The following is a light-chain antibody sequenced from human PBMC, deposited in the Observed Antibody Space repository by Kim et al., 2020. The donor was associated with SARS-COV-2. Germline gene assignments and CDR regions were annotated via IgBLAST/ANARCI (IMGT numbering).Light chain of an antibody. CDR3: CSYAGSNWV. Sequence: PGQSVTVYCTGTSSDVGGYNYVAWYQQHPGKAPKRMIYEVSKRPSGVPDRFSGSKSGNTASLTISGLQAEDEADYYCCSYAGSNWVFGGGTQLTVL. CDR1: SSDVGGYNY. CDR2: EVS. J-gene: IGLJ3*02. V-gene: IGLV2-11*02.